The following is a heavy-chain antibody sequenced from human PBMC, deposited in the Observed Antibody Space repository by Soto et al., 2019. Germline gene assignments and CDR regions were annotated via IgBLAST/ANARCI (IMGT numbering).Heavy chain of an antibody. CDR3: VGPTLYGMDV. CDR1: GFTFSDYY. CDR2: ISSSSSSI. Sequence: PGGSLRLSCAASGFTFSDYYMSWIRQTPGKGLEWISYISSSSSSIYYADSVRGRFTISRDNAKNSLYLQMNSLRAEDTAVYYCVGPTLYGMDVWGQGTTVTVSS. D-gene: IGHD3-16*01. J-gene: IGHJ6*02. V-gene: IGHV3-11*04.